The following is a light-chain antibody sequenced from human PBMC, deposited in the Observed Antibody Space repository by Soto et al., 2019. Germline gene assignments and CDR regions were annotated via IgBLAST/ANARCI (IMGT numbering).Light chain of an antibody. Sequence: QSVLTQPPSATVSPGQSAAFSCTGTRGDVGDYNYVSWYQQHPGTAPKHITYEVSKRPSAVPDRFSGSKSDNTASLTVSGLQAEDETDYYCSSYAGSINVYVFGTGTKVTVL. V-gene: IGLV2-8*01. CDR2: EVS. CDR1: RGDVGDYNY. J-gene: IGLJ1*01. CDR3: SSYAGSINVYV.